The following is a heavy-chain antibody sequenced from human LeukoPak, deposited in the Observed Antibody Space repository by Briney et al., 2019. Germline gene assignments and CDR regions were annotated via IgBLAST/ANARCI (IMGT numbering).Heavy chain of an antibody. CDR3: ARVHCSGGSCYYYMDV. CDR2: IYYSGST. V-gene: IGHV4-59*01. Sequence: SETPSLTCTVSGGSISSYYWSWIRQPPGKGLEWIGYIYYSGSTNYNPSLKSRVTISVDTSKNQFSLKLSSVTAADTAMYYCARVHCSGGSCYYYMDVWGKGTTVTVSS. D-gene: IGHD2-15*01. J-gene: IGHJ6*03. CDR1: GGSISSYY.